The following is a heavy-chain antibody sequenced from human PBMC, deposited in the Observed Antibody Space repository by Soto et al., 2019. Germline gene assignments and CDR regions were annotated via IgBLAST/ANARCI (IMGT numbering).Heavy chain of an antibody. J-gene: IGHJ5*02. Sequence: GGSLRLSCAASGFTFSAYAMSWVRQAPGKGLEWVSAISGTSPSTYYADSVQGRFTISRDSSRKTLFLQMNTLRAEDTAVYFCAKDRGFLEWLYNWFDPWGQGTLVTVSS. V-gene: IGHV3-23*01. CDR2: ISGTSPST. CDR3: AKDRGFLEWLYNWFDP. CDR1: GFTFSAYA. D-gene: IGHD3-3*01.